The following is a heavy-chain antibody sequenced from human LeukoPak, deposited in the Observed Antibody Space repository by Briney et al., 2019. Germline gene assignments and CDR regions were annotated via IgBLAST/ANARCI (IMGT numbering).Heavy chain of an antibody. J-gene: IGHJ4*02. CDR3: ARDYYYGSGSYYIQAFDY. Sequence: QTGGSLRLSCAASGFTFSSYAMSWVRQAPGKGLEWVSAISGSGGSTYYADSVKGRFTISRDNSKNTLYLQMNSLRAEDTAVYYCARDYYYGSGSYYIQAFDYWGQGTLVTVSS. CDR1: GFTFSSYA. D-gene: IGHD3-10*01. V-gene: IGHV3-23*01. CDR2: ISGSGGST.